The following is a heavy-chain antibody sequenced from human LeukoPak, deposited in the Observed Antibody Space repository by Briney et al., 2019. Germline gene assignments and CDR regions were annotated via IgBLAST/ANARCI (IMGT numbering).Heavy chain of an antibody. V-gene: IGHV3-33*01. CDR3: ARGSLTTPDY. J-gene: IGHJ4*02. CDR2: IWSDGTNK. CDR1: GFTFSSYA. D-gene: IGHD1/OR15-1a*01. Sequence: GGSLRLSCAASGFTFSSYAMHWVRQAPGEGLEWVAIIWSDGTNKYYADSVKGRFTISRDNSKSTLYLQMNSLRAEDTAVYYCARGSLTTPDYWGQGTLVTVSS.